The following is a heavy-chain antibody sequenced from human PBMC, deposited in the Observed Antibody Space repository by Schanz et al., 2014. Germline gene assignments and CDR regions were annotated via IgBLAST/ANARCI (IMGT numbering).Heavy chain of an antibody. CDR3: ARGIDVSDFWSGSPPKGGANDY. V-gene: IGHV3-23*01. Sequence: DVQLLESGGGLVQPGGSLRLSCAASGFTFSSYAMSWVRQAPGKGLEWVSAISGSGGSTYYADSVKGRFSISRDNAKKSLYLQLNSLRAEDTAVYYCARGIDVSDFWSGSPPKGGANDYWGQGTLVTGSS. CDR1: GFTFSSYA. CDR2: ISGSGGST. D-gene: IGHD3-3*01. J-gene: IGHJ4*02.